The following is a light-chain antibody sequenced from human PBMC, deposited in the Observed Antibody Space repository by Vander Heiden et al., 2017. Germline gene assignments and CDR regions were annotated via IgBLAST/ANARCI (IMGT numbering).Light chain of an antibody. CDR2: AAS. J-gene: IGKJ1*01. Sequence: GDRVTITCRASQSISSYLNWYQQKPGKAPKLLIYAASSLQSGVPSRFSGSGYGTDFTLTISSRQPEDFAPYYCQQNDSTATWTFGQGTKVEIK. CDR3: QQNDSTATWT. V-gene: IGKV1-39*01. CDR1: QSISSY.